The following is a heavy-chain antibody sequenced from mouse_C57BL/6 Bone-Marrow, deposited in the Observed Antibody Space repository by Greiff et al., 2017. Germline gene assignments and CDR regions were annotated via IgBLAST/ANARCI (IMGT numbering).Heavy chain of an antibody. CDR1: GFTFSSYA. CDR3: AREDYYGSSLFAY. D-gene: IGHD1-1*01. CDR2: ISDGGSYT. V-gene: IGHV5-4*01. J-gene: IGHJ3*01. Sequence: EVKVVESGGGLVKPGGSLKLSCAASGFTFSSYAMSWVRQTPEKRLEWVATISDGGSYTYYPDNVKGRFTISRDNATNNLYLQMSHLKSEDTAMYYCAREDYYGSSLFAYWGQGTLVTVSA.